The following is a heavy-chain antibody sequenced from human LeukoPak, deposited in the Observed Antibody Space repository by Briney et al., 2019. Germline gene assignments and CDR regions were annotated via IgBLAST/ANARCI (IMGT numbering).Heavy chain of an antibody. CDR3: ARDLAAGFFDY. D-gene: IGHD6-13*01. J-gene: IGHJ4*02. V-gene: IGHV4-59*10. CDR1: GGSFSGYY. Sequence: TSETLSLTCGVYGGSFSGYYWSWIRQPPGKGLEWIGRIYTSGSTNYNPSLKSRVTMSVDTSKNQFSLKLSSVTAADTAVYYCARDLAAGFFDYWGQGTLVTVSS. CDR2: IYTSGST.